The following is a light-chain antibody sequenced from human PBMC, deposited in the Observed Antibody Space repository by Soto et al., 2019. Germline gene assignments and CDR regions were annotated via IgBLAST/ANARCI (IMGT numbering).Light chain of an antibody. V-gene: IGKV3-20*01. Sequence: EIVLTQSPDTLYLSPGESATLSCRASQSVSSSYLAWYQQKPGRAPRLLIYGASNMATGIPDRFSGSGSGTDFTLTIRRLEHEDFAVFYCQQYDDSITFGQGTRLEIE. CDR1: QSVSSSY. CDR2: GAS. CDR3: QQYDDSIT. J-gene: IGKJ5*01.